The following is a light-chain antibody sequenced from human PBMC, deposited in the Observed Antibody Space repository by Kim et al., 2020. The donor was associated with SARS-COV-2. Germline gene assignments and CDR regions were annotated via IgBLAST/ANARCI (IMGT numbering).Light chain of an antibody. J-gene: IGLJ3*02. CDR3: GSYTGSNSWV. CDR1: SSDVGGYNY. CDR2: DVW. Sequence: SITISCAGTSSDVGGYNYVFWHQQHPGKVPKIMIYDVWKRTLGISNPFSVSKSGNTASLTISGLQAEDEADYYCGSYTGSNSWVLGGGTQLTVL. V-gene: IGLV2-14*04.